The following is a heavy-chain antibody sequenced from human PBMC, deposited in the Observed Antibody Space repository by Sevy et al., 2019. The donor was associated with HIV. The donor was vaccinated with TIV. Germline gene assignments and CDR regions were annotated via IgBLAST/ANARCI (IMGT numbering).Heavy chain of an antibody. CDR2: IIPIFGTA. CDR3: ARDLEGYSYGYGVY. V-gene: IGHV1-69*13. Sequence: ASVKVSCKASGGTFSSYAISWVRQAPGQGLEWMGGIIPIFGTANYAQMFQGRVTITADESTSTAYMELSSLRSEDTAVYYCARDLEGYSYGYGVYWGQGTLVTVSS. CDR1: GGTFSSYA. D-gene: IGHD5-18*01. J-gene: IGHJ4*02.